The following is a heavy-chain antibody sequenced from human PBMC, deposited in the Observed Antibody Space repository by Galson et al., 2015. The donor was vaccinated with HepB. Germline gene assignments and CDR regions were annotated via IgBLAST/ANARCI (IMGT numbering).Heavy chain of an antibody. J-gene: IGHJ1*01. D-gene: IGHD2-2*01. CDR1: GGTFSSYA. CDR2: IIPILGIA. V-gene: IGHV1-69*10. CDR3: ARAQTIVVVPAAMRAEYFQH. Sequence: SVKVSCKASGGTFSSYAISWARQAPGQGLEWMGGIIPILGIANYAQKFQGRVTITADKSTSTAYMELSSLRSEDTAVYYCARAQTIVVVPAAMRAEYFQHWGQGTLVTVSS.